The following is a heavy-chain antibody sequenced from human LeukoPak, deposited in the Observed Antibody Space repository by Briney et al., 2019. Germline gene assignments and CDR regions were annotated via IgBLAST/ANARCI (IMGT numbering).Heavy chain of an antibody. V-gene: IGHV3-23*01. Sequence: GGSLRLSCAVSGFTFEDYGMSWVRQAPGKGLEWVSAISGSGGSTYYADSVKGRFTISRDNSKNTLYLQMNSLRAEDTAVYYCAKEPPPLYYYDSSGYYYLYYFDYWGQGTLVTVSS. CDR2: ISGSGGST. J-gene: IGHJ4*02. CDR3: AKEPPPLYYYDSSGYYYLYYFDY. CDR1: GFTFEDYG. D-gene: IGHD3-22*01.